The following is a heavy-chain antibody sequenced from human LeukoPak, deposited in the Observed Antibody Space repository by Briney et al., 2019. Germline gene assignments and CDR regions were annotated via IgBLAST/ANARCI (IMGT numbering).Heavy chain of an antibody. CDR1: GYTFTDYF. CDR3: ARDRRGFDY. V-gene: IGHV1-2*02. D-gene: IGHD3-10*01. CDR2: INPKSRGT. J-gene: IGHJ4*02. Sequence: ASMQVSYKACGYTFTDYFMHWVRQAPGQGLAWLGWINPKSRGTNYPQKLQGRVTMTRDTAISTAYMELSRLRSDDTAVYYCARDRRGFDYWGQGTLVTVSS.